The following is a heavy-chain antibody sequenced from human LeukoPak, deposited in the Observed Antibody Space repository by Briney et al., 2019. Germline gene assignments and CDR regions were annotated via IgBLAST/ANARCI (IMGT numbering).Heavy chain of an antibody. CDR2: ISAYNGNT. V-gene: IGHV1-18*01. CDR3: TRLKHYYDSSGYTHYFQY. CDR1: GYTFTSYG. D-gene: IGHD3-22*01. J-gene: IGHJ4*02. Sequence: ASVKVSCKASGYTFTSYGISWVRQAPGQGLEWMGWISAYNGNTNYAQKLRGRVTMTTDTSTRTAYLELRSLRSDDTAVYYCTRLKHYYDSSGYTHYFQYWGQGTLVTVSS.